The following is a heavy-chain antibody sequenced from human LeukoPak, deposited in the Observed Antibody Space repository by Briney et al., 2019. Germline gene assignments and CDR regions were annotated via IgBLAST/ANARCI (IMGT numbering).Heavy chain of an antibody. CDR1: GVSFTSYY. J-gene: IGHJ4*02. Sequence: SETLSLTCAVYGVSFTSYYWSWLRQPPGEGLEWIGEINDSGGTTYNPSLKSRVTMSLDTSKNQFSLKLTSVTAADTAVYYCARGFSHWGQGTLVTVSS. V-gene: IGHV4-34*01. CDR2: INDSGGT. CDR3: ARGFSH.